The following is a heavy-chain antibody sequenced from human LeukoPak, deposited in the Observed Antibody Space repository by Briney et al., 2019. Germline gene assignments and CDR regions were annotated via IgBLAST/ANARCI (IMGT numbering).Heavy chain of an antibody. D-gene: IGHD4-23*01. Sequence: GGSLRLSCAASGFTFSSYDMHWVRQATGKGLEWVSAIGTAGDTYYPGSVKGRFTISRENAKNSLYLRMNSLRAGDTAVYYCARPIDGGNSDWYFDLWGRGTLVTVSS. CDR1: GFTFSSYD. CDR2: IGTAGDT. V-gene: IGHV3-13*01. J-gene: IGHJ2*01. CDR3: ARPIDGGNSDWYFDL.